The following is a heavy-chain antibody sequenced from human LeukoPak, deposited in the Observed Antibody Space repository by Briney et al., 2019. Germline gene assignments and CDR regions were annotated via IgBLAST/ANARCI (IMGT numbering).Heavy chain of an antibody. CDR1: GYTFTSYA. CDR3: ASQVSGKRGGPYGIAADSDAFDI. J-gene: IGHJ3*02. D-gene: IGHD6-13*01. CDR2: INTNTGNP. Sequence: GASVKVSCKASGYTFTSYAMNWVRQAPGQGLEWLGWINTNTGNPTYAQGFTGRFVFSLDTSVSTAYLQISSLKAEDTAVYYCASQVSGKRGGPYGIAADSDAFDIWGQGTMVTVSS. V-gene: IGHV7-4-1*02.